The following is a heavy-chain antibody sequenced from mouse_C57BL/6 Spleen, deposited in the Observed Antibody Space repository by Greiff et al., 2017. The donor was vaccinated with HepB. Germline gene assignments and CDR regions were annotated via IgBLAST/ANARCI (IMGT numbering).Heavy chain of an antibody. CDR3: ARSYGSSYGYFDY. Sequence: VQVVESGPGLVAPSQSLSITCTVSGFSLTSYAISWVRQPPGKGLEWLGVIWTGGGTNYNSALKSRLSISKDNSKSQVFLKMNSLQTDDTARYYCARSYGSSYGYFDYWGQGTTLTVSS. CDR1: GFSLTSYA. D-gene: IGHD1-1*01. CDR2: IWTGGGT. J-gene: IGHJ2*01. V-gene: IGHV2-9-1*01.